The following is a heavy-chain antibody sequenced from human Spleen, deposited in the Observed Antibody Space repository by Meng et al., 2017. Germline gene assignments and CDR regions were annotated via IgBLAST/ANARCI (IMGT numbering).Heavy chain of an antibody. Sequence: QIHLKEFCPTLVQPPQTLTLTCTFSGFSLRTSGVGVGWIRQPPGKALEWLALIYWDDDKRYSPSLKSRLTITKDTSKNQVVLTMTNMDPVDTATYYCAHRGSSWAFDYWGQGTLVTVSS. J-gene: IGHJ4*02. V-gene: IGHV2-5*02. D-gene: IGHD6-13*01. CDR3: AHRGSSWAFDY. CDR1: GFSLRTSGVG. CDR2: IYWDDDK.